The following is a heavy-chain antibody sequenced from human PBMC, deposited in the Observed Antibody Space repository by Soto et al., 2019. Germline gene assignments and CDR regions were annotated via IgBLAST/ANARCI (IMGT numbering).Heavy chain of an antibody. CDR2: ISAYNGNT. J-gene: IGHJ3*02. Sequence: GASVKVSCKASGYTFTSYGISWVRQAPGQGLEWMGWISAYNGNTNYAQKLQGRVTMTTDTSTSTAYMELRSLRSDDTAVYYCARDRAVFWSGYYTATDAFDIWGQGTMVTVSS. D-gene: IGHD3-3*01. V-gene: IGHV1-18*01. CDR1: GYTFTSYG. CDR3: ARDRAVFWSGYYTATDAFDI.